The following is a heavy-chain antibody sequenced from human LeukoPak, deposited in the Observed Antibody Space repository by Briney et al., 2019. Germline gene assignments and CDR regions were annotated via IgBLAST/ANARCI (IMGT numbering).Heavy chain of an antibody. Sequence: GGSLRLSCAASGFTFSSYWIHWVRQAPGKGLVWVSRINSDGSNTRYADSVKGRFIISRDNAKNTLYLQMNSLRAEDTAVYYCAREFSAGPTVDYWGQGTLVTVSS. D-gene: IGHD6-19*01. V-gene: IGHV3-74*01. CDR1: GFTFSSYW. J-gene: IGHJ4*02. CDR3: AREFSAGPTVDY. CDR2: INSDGSNT.